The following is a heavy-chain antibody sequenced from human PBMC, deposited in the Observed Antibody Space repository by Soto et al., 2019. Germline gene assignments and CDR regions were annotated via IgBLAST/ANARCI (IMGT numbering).Heavy chain of an antibody. V-gene: IGHV6-1*01. D-gene: IGHD2-15*01. CDR2: TYYRSKWYN. CDR3: ARGCSGGSCYRYYYYYGMDV. J-gene: IGHJ6*02. Sequence: PSQTLSLTCAISGDSVSSNSAAWNWIRQSPSRGLEWLGRTYYRSKWYNDHAVSVKSRITIKPDTSKNQFSLQLNSVTPEDTAVYYCARGCSGGSCYRYYYYYGMDVWGQGTTVTVSS. CDR1: GDSVSSNSAA.